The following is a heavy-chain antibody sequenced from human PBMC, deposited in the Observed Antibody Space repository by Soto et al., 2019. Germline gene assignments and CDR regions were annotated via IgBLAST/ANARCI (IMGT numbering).Heavy chain of an antibody. J-gene: IGHJ4*02. V-gene: IGHV3-23*01. CDR3: ARPDGSTYSFRY. D-gene: IGHD3-10*01. CDR1: GFTFNAYS. Sequence: DVQLLESGGSLVQPGESLRLSCAASGFTFNAYSLSWVRQAPGKGLEWVSAISTTGGSTYYADSVKGRFTISRDNSQNTLSLQMSSLRAEDTAVYFCARPDGSTYSFRYWGQGTLVTVSS. CDR2: ISTTGGST.